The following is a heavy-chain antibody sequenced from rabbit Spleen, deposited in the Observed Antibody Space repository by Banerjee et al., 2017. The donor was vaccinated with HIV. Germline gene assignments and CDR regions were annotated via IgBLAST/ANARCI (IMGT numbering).Heavy chain of an antibody. D-gene: IGHD4-2*01. CDR1: GFDFSSFYY. V-gene: IGHV1S45*01. Sequence: QEQVKETGGGLVQPGGSLTLSCKASGFDFSSFYYMCWVRQAPGKGLELIACIYTTSGSAYYASWAKGRFTISKTSSTTVTLQMTSLTAADTATYFCARDTVYASYAGFGHATLHCFDLWGPGTLVTVS. J-gene: IGHJ4*01. CDR2: IYTTSGSA. CDR3: ARDTVYASYAGFGHATLHCFDL.